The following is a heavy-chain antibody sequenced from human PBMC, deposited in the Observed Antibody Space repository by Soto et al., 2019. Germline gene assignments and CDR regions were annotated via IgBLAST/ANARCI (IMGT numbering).Heavy chain of an antibody. Sequence: EVQLVESGGGLVQPGGSLRLSCAASGFTFSSYWMSWVRQAPGKGLEWVAKIKQDGSEKYYVDSVKGRFTISRDNAKNSLYLQMNSLRAEDTAVYYCARVQIVVVVAAYYFDYWGQGTLVTVSS. CDR1: GFTFSSYW. CDR2: IKQDGSEK. J-gene: IGHJ4*02. D-gene: IGHD2-15*01. CDR3: ARVQIVVVVAAYYFDY. V-gene: IGHV3-7*01.